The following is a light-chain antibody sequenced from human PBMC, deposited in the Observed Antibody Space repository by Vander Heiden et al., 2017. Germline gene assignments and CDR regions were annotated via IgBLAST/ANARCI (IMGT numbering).Light chain of an antibody. Sequence: QSVLTQPRSVSGAPGQKVTIFCTGNSSNIGAGYDVHWFQQLPGKAPTVLLYGNNIRPSGVPDRFSASKSGTSASLAITGLQAEDEGDYYCQSYDSSLSAVVFGGGTKLTVL. J-gene: IGLJ2*01. V-gene: IGLV1-40*01. CDR3: QSYDSSLSAVV. CDR1: SSNIGAGYD. CDR2: GNN.